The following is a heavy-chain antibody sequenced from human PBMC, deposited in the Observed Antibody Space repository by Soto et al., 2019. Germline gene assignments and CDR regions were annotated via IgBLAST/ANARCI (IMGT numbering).Heavy chain of an antibody. CDR3: ARAWSEVCPSCSSTSCSLSGYAFDI. V-gene: IGHV1-46*03. J-gene: IGHJ3*02. CDR2: INPSGGST. D-gene: IGHD2-2*01. Sequence: ASVKVSCKASGYTFTSYYMHWVRQAPGQGLEWMGIINPSGGSTSYAQKFQGRVTMTRDTSTSTVYMELSSLRSEDTAVYYCARAWSEVCPSCSSTSCSLSGYAFDIWGQGTMVTVSS. CDR1: GYTFTSYY.